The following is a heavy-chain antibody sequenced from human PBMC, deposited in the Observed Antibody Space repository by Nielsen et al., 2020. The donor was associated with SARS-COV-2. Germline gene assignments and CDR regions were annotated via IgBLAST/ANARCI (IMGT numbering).Heavy chain of an antibody. J-gene: IGHJ4*02. Sequence: GGSLRLSCAASGFTFSSYGMHWVRQAPGKGLEWVAVISYDGSNKYYADSVKGRFTISRDNSKNTLYLQMNSLRAEDTAVYYCVRGLQVPNGLAHRWGQGTLVTVSS. CDR2: ISYDGSNK. CDR1: GFTFSSYG. CDR3: VRGLQVPNGLAHR. V-gene: IGHV3-30*03. D-gene: IGHD3-16*01.